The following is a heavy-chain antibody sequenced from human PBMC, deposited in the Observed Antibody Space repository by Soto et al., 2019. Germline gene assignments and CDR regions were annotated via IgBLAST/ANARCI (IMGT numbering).Heavy chain of an antibody. V-gene: IGHV4-31*03. CDR3: ATYAYGGIGAVDH. CDR1: GASINSGGYY. D-gene: IGHD4-17*01. Sequence: QVQLQESGPGLVKPSQTLSLTCIVAGASINSGGYYWTWIRQHPRKGLEWIGYIYYRGTTYYNPSLESRITISVDPSKNQFSLILNSVTAADTAVYYCATYAYGGIGAVDHWGQGTLVTVSS. CDR2: IYYRGTT. J-gene: IGHJ4*02.